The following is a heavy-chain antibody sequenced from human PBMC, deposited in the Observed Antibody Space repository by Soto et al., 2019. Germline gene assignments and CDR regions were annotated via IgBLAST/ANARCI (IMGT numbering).Heavy chain of an antibody. D-gene: IGHD3-22*01. CDR2: VYYSGST. J-gene: IGHJ4*02. Sequence: SETLSLTCTVSGDSVSSSSYYWGWVRQPPGKGLEWIGSVYYSGSTYYNPSLKRRLTISVDTSKNQLSLKLSSVTAADTAVYYCASHYYDSSGNFKDDYWGQGTLVTVSS. CDR3: ASHYYDSSGNFKDDY. V-gene: IGHV4-39*01. CDR1: GDSVSSSSYY.